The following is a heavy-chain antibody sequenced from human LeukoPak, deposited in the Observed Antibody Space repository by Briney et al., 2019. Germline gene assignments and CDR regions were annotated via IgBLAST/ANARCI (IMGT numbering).Heavy chain of an antibody. V-gene: IGHV4-30-2*01. J-gene: IGHJ4*02. CDR2: IYHSGST. D-gene: IGHD2-15*01. CDR3: ARALRNCSGGSCYPSLHFDY. Sequence: PSETLSLTCTVSGGSISSGGYSWSWIRQPPGKGLEWIGYIYHSGSTYYNPSLKSRVTISVDRSKNQFSLKLSSVTAADTAVYYCARALRNCSGGSCYPSLHFDYWGQGTLVTVSS. CDR1: GGSISSGGYS.